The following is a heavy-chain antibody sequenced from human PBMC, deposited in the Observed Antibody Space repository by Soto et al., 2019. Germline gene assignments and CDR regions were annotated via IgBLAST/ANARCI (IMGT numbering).Heavy chain of an antibody. CDR2: INHSGST. D-gene: IGHD4-17*01. J-gene: IGHJ4*02. V-gene: IGHV4-34*03. CDR1: GGSFSGYY. CDR3: QTNFDYGGKTSDY. Sequence: PSETLSLTCAVYGGSFSGYYWSWIRQPPGKGLEWIGEINHSGSTNYNPSLKSRVTMTRDTSISTAYMELSRLRSDDTAVYYCQTNFDYGGKTSDYWGQGTLVTVSS.